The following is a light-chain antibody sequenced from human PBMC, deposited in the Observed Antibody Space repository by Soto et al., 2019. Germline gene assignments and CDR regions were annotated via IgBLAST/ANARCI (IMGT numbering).Light chain of an antibody. CDR1: QSITSSY. J-gene: IGKJ2*01. CDR3: QLYDGSSYP. V-gene: IGKV3-20*01. Sequence: EIVLTQSPGTLSLSPGERATLSCRASQSITSSYLAWYQQKPGQAPRLLIYGASRRATDIPDRFSGSGSGTDFTLTISRLEPEDFAVYYCQLYDGSSYPFGQGTKVDIK. CDR2: GAS.